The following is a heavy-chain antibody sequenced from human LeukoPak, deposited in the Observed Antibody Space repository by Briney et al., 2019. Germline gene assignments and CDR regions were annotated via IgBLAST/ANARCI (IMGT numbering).Heavy chain of an antibody. Sequence: SEALSLTCTVSGASISSYYWSWIRQPPGKGLEWIGYIYYRGGTSYNPSLKSRVNIAVDTSKIQISLRLNSVTAADTAMYYCARGDAAMNLVRNWGQGTLVTLST. CDR1: GASISSYY. CDR2: IYYRGGT. V-gene: IGHV4-59*01. D-gene: IGHD5-18*01. CDR3: ARGDAAMNLVRN. J-gene: IGHJ4*02.